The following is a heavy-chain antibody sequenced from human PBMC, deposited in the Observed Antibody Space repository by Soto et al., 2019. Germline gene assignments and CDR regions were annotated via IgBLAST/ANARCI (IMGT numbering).Heavy chain of an antibody. D-gene: IGHD3-3*01. J-gene: IGHJ6*02. CDR2: MNPNSGNT. CDR3: ARAPGWSGYSPACYYYGMDV. CDR1: GYTFTSYD. Sequence: QVQLVQSGAEVKKPGASVKVSCKASGYTFTSYDINWVRQATGQGLEWMGWMNPNSGNTGYAQKFQGRVTMTSNTSISTAYMELSSLRSEDTAVYYCARAPGWSGYSPACYYYGMDVGGQGTTVTVSS. V-gene: IGHV1-8*01.